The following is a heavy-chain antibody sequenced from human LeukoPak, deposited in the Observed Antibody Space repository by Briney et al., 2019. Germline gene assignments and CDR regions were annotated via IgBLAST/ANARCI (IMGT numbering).Heavy chain of an antibody. CDR1: GFAVNDNY. Sequence: PGGSLRLSCAASGFAVNDNYMGWVRQAPGKGLDWVSLIYSGGDTYYADSVKGRFTISRDYAKNSLYLQMNSLRAEDTALYYCARDVSPHGDYRAFDYWGQGTLVTVSS. V-gene: IGHV3-53*01. CDR3: ARDVSPHGDYRAFDY. D-gene: IGHD4-17*01. CDR2: IYSGGDT. J-gene: IGHJ4*02.